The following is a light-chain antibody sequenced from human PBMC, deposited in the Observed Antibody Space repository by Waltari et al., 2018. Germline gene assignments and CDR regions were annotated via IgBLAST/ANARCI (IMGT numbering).Light chain of an antibody. V-gene: IGKV2-28*01. Sequence: DVVLTQSPLSXXVTPGEPASISCSSSQSLLHSKGYNYLDWYLQKPGQSPQLLIYLGSSRASGVPDRFSGSGSGTEFTXQISRXEAXDVGIYYCMQALQSPTFXQGTKVEIK. CDR2: LGS. CDR3: MQALQSPT. CDR1: QSLLHSKGYNY. J-gene: IGKJ1*01.